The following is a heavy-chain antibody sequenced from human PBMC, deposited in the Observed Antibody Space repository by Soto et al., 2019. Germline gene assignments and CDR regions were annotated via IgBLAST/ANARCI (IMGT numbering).Heavy chain of an antibody. CDR2: IYWDDDK. D-gene: IGHD2-2*01. V-gene: IGHV2-5*02. J-gene: IGHJ4*02. CDR1: GFSLSTSGVG. Sequence: SGPTLVNPTQPLTLTCTFSGFSLSTSGVGVGWIRQPPGKALEWLALIYWDDDKRYSPSLKSRLTITKDTSKNQVVLTMTNMDPVDTATYYCAQGRYCSSTSCHSPFDYWGQGTLVTVSS. CDR3: AQGRYCSSTSCHSPFDY.